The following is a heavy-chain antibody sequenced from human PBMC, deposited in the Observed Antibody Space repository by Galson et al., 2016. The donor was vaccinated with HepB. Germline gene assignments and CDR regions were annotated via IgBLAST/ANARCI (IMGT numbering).Heavy chain of an antibody. Sequence: SVKVSCKASGYTFTNYAMHWVRQAPGQRLEWMGWINPGNGDTKYSETFQGRVAFTRDTPARTAYLVLSSLRSEDTAVYYCAKEAYSSGWYRDWGQGTLVTVSS. CDR1: GYTFTNYA. CDR3: AKEAYSSGWYRD. J-gene: IGHJ4*02. CDR2: INPGNGDT. V-gene: IGHV1-3*01. D-gene: IGHD6-19*01.